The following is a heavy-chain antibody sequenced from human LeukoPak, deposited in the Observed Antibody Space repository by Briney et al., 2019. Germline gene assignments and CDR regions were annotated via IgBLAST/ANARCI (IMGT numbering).Heavy chain of an antibody. V-gene: IGHV3-15*01. CDR2: IKSKADGGTT. J-gene: IGHJ6*02. D-gene: IGHD3-3*01. Sequence: GGSLRLSCAASGFTFSNAWMSWVRQAPGKGLEWVGRIKSKADGGTTDYAAPVKGRFTISRDDSKNTLYLQMNSLKTEDTAVYYCTTGARDASIFGVVIPPYYGMDVWGQGITVTVSS. CDR1: GFTFSNAW. CDR3: TTGARDASIFGVVIPPYYGMDV.